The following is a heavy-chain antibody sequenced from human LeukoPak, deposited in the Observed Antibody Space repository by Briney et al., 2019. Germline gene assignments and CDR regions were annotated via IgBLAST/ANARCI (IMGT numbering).Heavy chain of an antibody. CDR1: GGSISSSSYY. V-gene: IGHV4-39*07. CDR3: ARGYDILREYYFDY. Sequence: SETLSLTCTVSGGSISSSSYYWGWLRQPPGKGLEWIGSIYYSGSTYYNPSLKSRVTISVDTSKNQFSLKLSSVTAADTAVYYCARGYDILREYYFDYWGQGTLVTVSS. CDR2: IYYSGST. D-gene: IGHD3-9*01. J-gene: IGHJ4*02.